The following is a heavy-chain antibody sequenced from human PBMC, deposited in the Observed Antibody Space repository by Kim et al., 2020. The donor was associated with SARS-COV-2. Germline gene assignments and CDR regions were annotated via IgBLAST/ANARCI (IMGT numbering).Heavy chain of an antibody. J-gene: IGHJ5*02. CDR2: SNSDGSVT. Sequence: GGSLRLSCEASGFTLTNYWMNWVRQGPGKGLVWVSRSNSDGSVTHYAYSVKGRFTISRDNAKNTLFLQLNSLGVEDTAIYYCARGSFQQGFDPWGQGTLVTVSS. V-gene: IGHV3-74*01. CDR1: GFTLTNYW. D-gene: IGHD6-13*01. CDR3: ARGSFQQGFDP.